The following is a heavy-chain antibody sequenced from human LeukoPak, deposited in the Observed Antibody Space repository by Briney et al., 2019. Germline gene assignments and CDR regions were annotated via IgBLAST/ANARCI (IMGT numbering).Heavy chain of an antibody. Sequence: ASVKVSCKVSGYTLTELSMHWVRQAPGKGLEWMGGFDPEDGETIYAQKFQGRVTMTEDTSTDTAYMELSSLRSEDTAVYYCATLGYCSSTTCYDDFDYWGQGTLVTVSS. V-gene: IGHV1-24*01. CDR3: ATLGYCSSTTCYDDFDY. D-gene: IGHD2-2*01. CDR2: FDPEDGET. CDR1: GYTLTELS. J-gene: IGHJ4*02.